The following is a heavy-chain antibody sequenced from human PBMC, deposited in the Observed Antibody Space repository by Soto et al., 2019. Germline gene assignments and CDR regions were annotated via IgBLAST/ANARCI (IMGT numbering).Heavy chain of an antibody. J-gene: IGHJ4*02. V-gene: IGHV3-23*01. CDR1: GFTFSSYA. D-gene: IGHD5-18*01. Sequence: GGSLRLSCAASGFTFSSYAMSWVRQAPGKGLEWVSAISGSGGSTYYADSVKGRFTISRDNSKNTLYLQMNSLRAEDTAVYYCAKAAYSYGYKGNYYFDYWGQGTLVTVSS. CDR3: AKAAYSYGYKGNYYFDY. CDR2: ISGSGGST.